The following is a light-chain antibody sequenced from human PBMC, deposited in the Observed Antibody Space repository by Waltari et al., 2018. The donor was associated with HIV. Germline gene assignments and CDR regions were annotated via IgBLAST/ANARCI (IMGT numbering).Light chain of an antibody. J-gene: IGLJ2*01. CDR2: DND. Sequence: QSVLTQPPSVSAAPGQRVTISCSGSSSNIGKNFVSWYQQFPGTAPKLLIYDNDMRPAGIPDRFSGSKSGTSATLVITGLQTGDEADYYCGTWDNSLSALFGGGTKVTVL. V-gene: IGLV1-51*01. CDR1: SSNIGKNF. CDR3: GTWDNSLSAL.